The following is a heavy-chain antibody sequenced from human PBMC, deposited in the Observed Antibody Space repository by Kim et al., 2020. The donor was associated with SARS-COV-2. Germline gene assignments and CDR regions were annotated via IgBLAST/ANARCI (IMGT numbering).Heavy chain of an antibody. J-gene: IGHJ6*02. V-gene: IGHV1-58*01. CDR1: GFTFTSSA. CDR3: AANLVVREETRYYYYGMDV. Sequence: SVKVSCKASGFTFTSSAVQWVRQARGQRLEWIGWIVVGSGNTNYAQKFQERVTITRDMSTSTAYMELSSLRSEDTAVDYCAANLVVREETRYYYYGMDVWGLGTTVTVSS. D-gene: IGHD3-10*01. CDR2: IVVGSGNT.